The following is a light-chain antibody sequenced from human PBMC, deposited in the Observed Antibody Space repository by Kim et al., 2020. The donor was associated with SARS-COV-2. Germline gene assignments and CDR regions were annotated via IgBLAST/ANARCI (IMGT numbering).Light chain of an antibody. CDR2: EVT. V-gene: IGLV2-8*01. Sequence: GQSVTISCTGTSSNVGTFNYGSWYQQHPGKAPKLMIYEVTKRPSGVPDRFSGSKSGNTASLTVSGLQAEDEADYYCSSYAGRNDLLFGGGTKLTVL. CDR1: SSNVGTFNY. CDR3: SSYAGRNDLL. J-gene: IGLJ2*01.